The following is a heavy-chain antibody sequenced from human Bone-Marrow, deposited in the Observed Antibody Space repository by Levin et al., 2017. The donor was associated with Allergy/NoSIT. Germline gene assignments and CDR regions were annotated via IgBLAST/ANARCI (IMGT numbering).Heavy chain of an antibody. V-gene: IGHV3-9*01. CDR1: GFNVDDYA. CDR2: ITWNRGKK. J-gene: IGHJ4*02. Sequence: GGSLRLSCAVSGFNVDDYAMHWVRQAPGKGLEWVSGITWNRGKKDYADSVKGRFTISRDNAKNSLYLQMNSLRTEDTALYYCAKDISGDGSNFDHWGQGTLVTVTS. CDR3: AKDISGDGSNFDH. D-gene: IGHD5-24*01.